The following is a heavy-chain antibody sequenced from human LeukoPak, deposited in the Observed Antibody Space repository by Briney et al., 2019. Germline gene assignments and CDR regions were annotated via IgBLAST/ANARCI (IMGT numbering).Heavy chain of an antibody. Sequence: ASVKVSCKASGYTFTGYYMHWVRQAPGQGLEWMGWINPNSGNTGYAQKFQGRVTITRNTSISTAYMELSSLRSEDTAVYYCARGPTKRVRGVRIPPPYYFDYWGQGTLVTVSS. CDR3: ARGPTKRVRGVRIPPPYYFDY. D-gene: IGHD3-10*01. CDR1: GYTFTGYY. J-gene: IGHJ4*02. V-gene: IGHV1-8*03. CDR2: INPNSGNT.